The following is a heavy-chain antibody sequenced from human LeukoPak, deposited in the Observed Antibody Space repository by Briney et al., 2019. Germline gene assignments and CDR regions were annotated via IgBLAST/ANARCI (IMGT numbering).Heavy chain of an antibody. J-gene: IGHJ4*02. D-gene: IGHD3-10*01. Sequence: SSDTLSLTCTVSGGSISSSSYYWGWIRQPPGKGLEWIGSIYYSGSTYYNPSLKSRVTISVDTSKNQFSLKLSSVTAADTAVYYCAMHYGSGSYLDYWGQGTLVTVSS. V-gene: IGHV4-39*01. CDR2: IYYSGST. CDR3: AMHYGSGSYLDY. CDR1: GGSISSSSYY.